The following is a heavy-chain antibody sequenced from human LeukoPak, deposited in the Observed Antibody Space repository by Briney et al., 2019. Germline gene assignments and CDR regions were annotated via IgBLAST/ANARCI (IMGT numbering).Heavy chain of an antibody. V-gene: IGHV3-72*01. D-gene: IGHD3-16*01. CDR3: TRDGGEGGNSAFDI. J-gene: IGHJ3*02. Sequence: GGSLRLSCAASGFTFSDYILDWVRQAPGKGLEWVGRIRRGTNSYTTEYAASVKGRFIISRDDSKNSLYLHMNSLETEDTAVYHCTRDGGEGGNSAFDIWGQGTMVTVSS. CDR2: IRRGTNSYTT. CDR1: GFTFSDYI.